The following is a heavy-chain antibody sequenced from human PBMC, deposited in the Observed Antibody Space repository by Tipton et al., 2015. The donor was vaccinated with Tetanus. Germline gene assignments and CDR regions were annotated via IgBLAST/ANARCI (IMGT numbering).Heavy chain of an antibody. V-gene: IGHV5-51*01. Sequence: QLVQSGAEVKKPGESLKISCKVSGHNSRSYWISWVRQMPGKGLEWMGITYPGDSDATYSPSFQGQVTISIGKSISTAYLHWSSLKASDTAIYFCARLPKHYSASGSTWGQGTLVTVSS. CDR2: TYPGDSDA. J-gene: IGHJ5*02. CDR3: ARLPKHYSASGST. CDR1: GHNSRSYW. D-gene: IGHD3-10*01.